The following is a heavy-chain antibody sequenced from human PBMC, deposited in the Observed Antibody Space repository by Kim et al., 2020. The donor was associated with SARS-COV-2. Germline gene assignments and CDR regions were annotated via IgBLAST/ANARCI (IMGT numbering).Heavy chain of an antibody. CDR3: AKDLRSGGYYYYYGMDV. D-gene: IGHD3-3*01. V-gene: IGHV3-30*02. Sequence: SVKGRLTISRDNSKNTLYLQLNSLRPGDTAVYYCAKDLRSGGYYYYYGMDVWGQGTTVTVSS. J-gene: IGHJ6*02.